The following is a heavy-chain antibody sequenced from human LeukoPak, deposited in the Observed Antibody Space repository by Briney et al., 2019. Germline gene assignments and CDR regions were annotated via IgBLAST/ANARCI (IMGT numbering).Heavy chain of an antibody. V-gene: IGHV3-23*01. D-gene: IGHD3-22*01. CDR1: GFTFTTYW. Sequence: QPGGSLRLSCATSGFTFTTYWMSWVRQAPGKGLEWVSAISGSGGSTYYADSVKGRFTISRDNSKNTLYLQMNSLRAEDTAVYYCAKDPRLVSGYSSPFDYWGQGTLVTVSS. J-gene: IGHJ4*02. CDR2: ISGSGGST. CDR3: AKDPRLVSGYSSPFDY.